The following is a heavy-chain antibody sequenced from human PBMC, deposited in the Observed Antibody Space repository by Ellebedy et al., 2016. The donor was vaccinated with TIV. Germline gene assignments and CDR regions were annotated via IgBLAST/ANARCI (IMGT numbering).Heavy chain of an antibody. CDR2: ISYDGSNE. Sequence: GGSLRLSCAASGFTFTSYGMHWVRQAPGKGLEWLAFISYDGSNEYYADSVKGRFTISRDSSKNTLYLQMNRRRGEDTAMYYCAKEAYDILTGSQMNGMDVWGQGTTVTVSS. CDR1: GFTFTSYG. D-gene: IGHD3-9*01. J-gene: IGHJ6*02. V-gene: IGHV3-30*18. CDR3: AKEAYDILTGSQMNGMDV.